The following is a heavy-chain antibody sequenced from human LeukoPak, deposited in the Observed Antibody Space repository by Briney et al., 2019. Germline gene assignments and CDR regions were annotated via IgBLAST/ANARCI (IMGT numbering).Heavy chain of an antibody. CDR3: ARDGSEGSGNYYYYYYGMDV. CDR2: ISSSSSTI. D-gene: IGHD3-10*01. V-gene: IGHV3-48*04. CDR1: GFTFSSYS. Sequence: GGSLRLSCAASGFTFSSYSMNWVRQAPGKGLEWVSYISSSSSTIYYADSVKGRFTISRDNAKNSLYLQMNSLRAEDTAVYYCARDGSEGSGNYYYYYYGMDVWGRGTTVTVSS. J-gene: IGHJ6*02.